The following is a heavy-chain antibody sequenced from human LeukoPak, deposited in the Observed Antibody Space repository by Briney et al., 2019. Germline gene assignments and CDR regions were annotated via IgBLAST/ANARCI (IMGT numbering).Heavy chain of an antibody. D-gene: IGHD2-8*01. V-gene: IGHV1-18*01. CDR3: ARRYCTNGVCYPLFDY. J-gene: IGHJ4*02. Sequence: ASVTVSCKASGYTFTSYGISWVRQAPGQGLEWMGWISAYNGNTNYAQKLQGRVTMTTDTSTSTAYMELRSLRSDDTAVYYCARRYCTNGVCYPLFDYWGQGTLVTVSS. CDR1: GYTFTSYG. CDR2: ISAYNGNT.